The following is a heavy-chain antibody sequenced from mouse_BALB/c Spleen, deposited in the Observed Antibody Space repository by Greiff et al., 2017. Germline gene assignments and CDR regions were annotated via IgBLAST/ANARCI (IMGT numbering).Heavy chain of an antibody. CDR1: GYSFTSYW. Sequence: DLVKPGASVKLSCKASGYSFTSYWINWIKQRPGQGLEWIGRIAPGSGSTYYNEKFKGKATLTVDTSSSTAYIQLSSPSSEDSAVYYYSGKGGVRNYIDYWGQGTTLTVSS. V-gene: IGHV1S41*01. CDR2: IAPGSGST. J-gene: IGHJ2*01. CDR3: SGKGGVRNYIDY. D-gene: IGHD3-2*02.